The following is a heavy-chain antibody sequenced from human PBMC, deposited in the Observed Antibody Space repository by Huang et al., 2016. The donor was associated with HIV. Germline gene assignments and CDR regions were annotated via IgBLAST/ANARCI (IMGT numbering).Heavy chain of an antibody. D-gene: IGHD5-18*01. CDR1: EGTFSSYS. CDR3: ARAALVNNQYFDY. CDR2: VIPIFGTT. V-gene: IGHV1-69*13. J-gene: IGHJ4*02. Sequence: VQLIQSGAEVKKTGSSVRVSCRASEGTFSSYSIGWMLPAPGQGLEWKGEVIPIFGTTTYAQKFQGRGSIAADESTSTAYMELNSLRSEDTAVYYCARAALVNNQYFDYWGQGTLVTVSS.